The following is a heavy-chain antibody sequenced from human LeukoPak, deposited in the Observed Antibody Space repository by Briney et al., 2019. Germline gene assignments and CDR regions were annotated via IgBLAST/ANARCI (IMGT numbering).Heavy chain of an antibody. J-gene: IGHJ4*02. CDR2: IYYSGST. V-gene: IGHV4-31*02. CDR1: GGSISSGGYY. Sequence: PSETLSLTWTVSGGSISSGGYYWSWIRQRPGKGLEWIGYIYYSGSTYYNPSLKSRVTISVDTSKNQFSLKLSSVTAADTAVYYCARYCSSTSRYDGDDYWGQGTLVTVSS. CDR3: ARYCSSTSRYDGDDY. D-gene: IGHD2-2*01.